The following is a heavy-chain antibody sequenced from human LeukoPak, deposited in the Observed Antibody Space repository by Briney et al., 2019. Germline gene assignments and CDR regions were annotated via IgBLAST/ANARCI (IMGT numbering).Heavy chain of an antibody. CDR3: ARAAGLWSIYDAFDI. CDR2: MNPNSGNT. CDR1: GYTFTSYD. V-gene: IGHV1-8*01. D-gene: IGHD5-18*01. Sequence: ASVKVSCKASGYTFTSYDINWVRQATGQGLEWMGWMNPNSGNTGYAQKFQGRVTMTRNTPISTAYMELSSPRSEDTAVYYCARAAGLWSIYDAFDIWGQGTMVTVSS. J-gene: IGHJ3*02.